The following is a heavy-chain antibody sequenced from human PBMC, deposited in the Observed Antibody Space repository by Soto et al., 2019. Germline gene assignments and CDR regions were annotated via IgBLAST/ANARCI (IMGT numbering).Heavy chain of an antibody. CDR3: TKYGDSADYGY. J-gene: IGHJ4*02. V-gene: IGHV1-69*06. CDR2: IIPMFPTT. D-gene: IGHD2-21*01. CDR1: GDTFGRNA. Sequence: QVHLVQSGPEVKRPGSSVKVSCKASGDTFGRNAIHWVRQAPGQGLEWMGGIIPMFPTTNYAQNFKGRLTIYADKSTGTAYMEMSSLRSEQTAVYYWTKYGDSADYGYWGQGTLVTVSS.